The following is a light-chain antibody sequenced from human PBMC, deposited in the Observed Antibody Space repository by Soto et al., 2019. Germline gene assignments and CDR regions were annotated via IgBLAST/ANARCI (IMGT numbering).Light chain of an antibody. CDR3: SSYTSSSTPLV. J-gene: IGLJ3*02. CDR1: SSDVGGYNY. V-gene: IGLV2-14*01. Sequence: QSVLTQPASVSGSPGQSITISCTGTSSDVGGYNYVSWYQQHPGKAPKLMIYDVTNRPSGVSNRFSGSKSGNTASLTISGXXXXXXADYYCSSYTSSSTPLVFGGGTKVTVL. CDR2: DVT.